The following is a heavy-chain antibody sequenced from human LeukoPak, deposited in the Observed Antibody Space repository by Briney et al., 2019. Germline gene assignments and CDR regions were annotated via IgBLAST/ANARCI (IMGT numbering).Heavy chain of an antibody. CDR1: GFTFSSYS. Sequence: GGSLRLSCAASGFTFSSYSMNWVRQAPGTGLEWVSYISTSSSTIYYADSVKGRFTISRDNAKNSLYLQMNSLRAEDTAVYYCARRGEIELGYCSSTSCYADYWGQGTLVTVSS. J-gene: IGHJ4*02. CDR3: ARRGEIELGYCSSTSCYADY. D-gene: IGHD2-2*01. V-gene: IGHV3-48*01. CDR2: ISTSSSTI.